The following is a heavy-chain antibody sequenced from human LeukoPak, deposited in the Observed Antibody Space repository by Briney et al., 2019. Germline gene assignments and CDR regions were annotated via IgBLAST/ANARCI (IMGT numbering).Heavy chain of an antibody. V-gene: IGHV3-30*02. J-gene: IGHJ3*02. Sequence: GGSLRLSCAASGFTFSSYGMHWVRQAPGRGLEWVVFIRYDGSNKYYADSVKGRFTISRDNSKNTLYLQMNSLRAEDTAVYYCAIYGGNTWHAFDIWGQGTMVTVSS. D-gene: IGHD4-23*01. CDR1: GFTFSSYG. CDR3: AIYGGNTWHAFDI. CDR2: IRYDGSNK.